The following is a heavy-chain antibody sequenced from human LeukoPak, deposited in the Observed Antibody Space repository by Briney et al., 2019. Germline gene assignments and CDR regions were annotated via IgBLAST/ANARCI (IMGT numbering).Heavy chain of an antibody. CDR1: GGSISSYY. Sequence: PSETLSLTCTVSGGSISSYYWSWIRQPPGKGLEWIGYIYYSGSTNYNPSLKSRVTISVDTSKNQFSLKLSSVTAADTAVYYCARHATMIVVVPEYYFDYWGQGTLVTVSS. CDR3: ARHATMIVVVPEYYFDY. D-gene: IGHD3-22*01. J-gene: IGHJ4*02. V-gene: IGHV4-59*08. CDR2: IYYSGST.